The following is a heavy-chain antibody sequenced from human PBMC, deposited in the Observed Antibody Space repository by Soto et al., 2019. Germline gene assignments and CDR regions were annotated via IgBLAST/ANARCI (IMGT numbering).Heavy chain of an antibody. D-gene: IGHD3-10*01. J-gene: IGHJ5*02. Sequence: QVQLVQSGAEVKKPGSSVKVSCKASGGTFSSYAISWVRQAPGQGLEWMGGIIPIFGTANYAQKFQGRVTITADESTSTAYMDLSRLRSEDTAAYYCASGGITMVRGVSRWFDPWGQGTLVTVSS. CDR3: ASGGITMVRGVSRWFDP. CDR1: GGTFSSYA. CDR2: IIPIFGTA. V-gene: IGHV1-69*12.